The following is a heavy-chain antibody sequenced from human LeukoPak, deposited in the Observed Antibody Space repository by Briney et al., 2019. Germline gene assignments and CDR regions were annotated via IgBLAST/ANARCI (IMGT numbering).Heavy chain of an antibody. CDR2: ISGSGGST. V-gene: IGHV3-23*01. CDR1: GFTVSGNY. Sequence: GGSLRLSCAASGFTVSGNYMSWVRQAPGKGLEWVSAISGSGGSTYYADSVKGRFTISRDNSKNTLYLQMNSLRAEDTAVYYCAKDKGGLLWFGAEPRPPYYFDYWGQGTLVTVSS. J-gene: IGHJ4*02. CDR3: AKDKGGLLWFGAEPRPPYYFDY. D-gene: IGHD3-10*01.